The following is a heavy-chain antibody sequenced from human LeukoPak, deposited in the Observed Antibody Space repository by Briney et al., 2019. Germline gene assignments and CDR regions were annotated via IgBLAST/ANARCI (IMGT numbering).Heavy chain of an antibody. CDR3: TTDAVTYQLLPNDAFDI. Sequence: GGSLRLSCAASGFTFSNAWMSWVRQAPGKGLEWVGRIKSKTDGGTTDYAAPVKGRFTISRDDSKNTLYLQMNSLKTEDTAVYYCTTDAVTYQLLPNDAFDIWGQGTMVTVSS. D-gene: IGHD2-2*01. CDR1: GFTFSNAW. V-gene: IGHV3-15*01. J-gene: IGHJ3*02. CDR2: IKSKTDGGTT.